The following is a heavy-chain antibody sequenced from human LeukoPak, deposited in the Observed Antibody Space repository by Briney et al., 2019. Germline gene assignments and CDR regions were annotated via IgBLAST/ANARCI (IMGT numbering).Heavy chain of an antibody. CDR1: GGSFSGYY. CDR2: INHSGST. J-gene: IGHJ4*02. CDR3: ARTYYGSGSYPTPFDY. D-gene: IGHD3-10*01. V-gene: IGHV4-34*01. Sequence: SETLSLTCAVYGGSFSGYYWSWIRHPPGKGLEWIGEINHSGSTNYNPSLKSRVTISVDTSKNQFSLKLSSVTAADTAVYYCARTYYGSGSYPTPFDYWGQGTLVTVSS.